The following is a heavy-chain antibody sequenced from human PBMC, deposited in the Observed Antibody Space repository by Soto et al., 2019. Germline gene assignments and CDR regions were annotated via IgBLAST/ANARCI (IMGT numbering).Heavy chain of an antibody. J-gene: IGHJ5*02. CDR2: ISSSSSTI. Sequence: GVSLRLSCAASGFTFSSYSMNWVRQAPGKGLEWVSYISSSSSTIYYADSVKGRFTISRDNAKNSLYLQMNSLRDEDTAVYYCARESRFLEWLSLNWFDPWGQGTLVTVSS. V-gene: IGHV3-48*02. CDR3: ARESRFLEWLSLNWFDP. D-gene: IGHD3-3*01. CDR1: GFTFSSYS.